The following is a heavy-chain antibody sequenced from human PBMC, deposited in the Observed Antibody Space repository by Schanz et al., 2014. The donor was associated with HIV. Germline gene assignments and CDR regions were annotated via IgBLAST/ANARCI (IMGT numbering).Heavy chain of an antibody. J-gene: IGHJ4*02. V-gene: IGHV3-30*03. CDR3: ARLYYDSWGGKDEYYFDY. CDR2: ISYDGSDK. D-gene: IGHD3-3*01. CDR1: GFTFRSYG. Sequence: QVQLVESGGGVVQPGRSLRLSCAASGFTFRSYGMLWVRQAPGKGLEWVAVISYDGSDKYYADSVKGRFTISRDNSKNTLYLQMNRLRAEDTAVYYCARLYYDSWGGKDEYYFDYWGQGTLVTVSS.